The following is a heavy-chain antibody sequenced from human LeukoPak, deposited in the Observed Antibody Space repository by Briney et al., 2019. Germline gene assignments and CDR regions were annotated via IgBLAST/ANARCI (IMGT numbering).Heavy chain of an antibody. CDR2: TSYDGSNK. J-gene: IGHJ4*02. CDR3: ARDYSTVNTFFDY. D-gene: IGHD4-17*01. Sequence: PGGSLRLSCAASGFTFSSYAMHWVRQVRQAPGKGLEWVAVTSYDGSNKHYVDSVKGRFTISRDNSKNTLYLQMNSLRAEDTAVYYCARDYSTVNTFFDYWGQGTLVTVSS. CDR1: GFTFSSYA. V-gene: IGHV3-30*03.